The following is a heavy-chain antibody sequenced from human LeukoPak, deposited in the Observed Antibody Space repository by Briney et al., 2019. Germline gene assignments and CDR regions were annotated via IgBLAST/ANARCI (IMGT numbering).Heavy chain of an antibody. D-gene: IGHD5-24*01. CDR2: IKSKTGGGTT. Sequence: GGSLRLSCAASGFTFSSYAMSWVRQAPGKGLEWVGRIKSKTGGGTTDYAAPVKGRFTISRDDSKNTLYLQMNSLKTEDTAVYYCTTESGGGYHPDYWGQGTLVTVSS. CDR3: TTESGGGYHPDY. J-gene: IGHJ4*02. CDR1: GFTFSSYA. V-gene: IGHV3-15*01.